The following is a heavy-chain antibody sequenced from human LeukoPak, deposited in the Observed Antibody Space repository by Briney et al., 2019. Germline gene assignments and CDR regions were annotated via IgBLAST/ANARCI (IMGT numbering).Heavy chain of an antibody. D-gene: IGHD4-17*01. Sequence: SQTLSLTCTVSGGSISSGGYYWSWISQHPGKGLEWIGYIYYSGSTYYNPSLKSRVTISVDTSKNQFSLKLSSVTAADTAVYYCATHSDYGDYVIDYWGQGTLVTVSS. CDR1: GGSISSGGYY. J-gene: IGHJ4*02. CDR3: ATHSDYGDYVIDY. CDR2: IYYSGST. V-gene: IGHV4-31*03.